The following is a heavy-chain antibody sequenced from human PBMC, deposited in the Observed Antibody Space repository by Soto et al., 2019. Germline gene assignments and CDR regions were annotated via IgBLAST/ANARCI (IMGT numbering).Heavy chain of an antibody. J-gene: IGHJ6*02. CDR2: IYYSGST. V-gene: IGHV4-31*03. D-gene: IGHD6-13*01. CDR1: GGSISSGGYY. CDR3: ARETSSSWYLYYYGMDV. Sequence: QVQLQESGPGLVKPSQTLSLTCTVSGGSISSGGYYWNWIRQLPGKGLEWIGYIYYSGSTYYNPSLKSRVTISVDTSKNQSSLKLSSVTAADTAVYYCARETSSSWYLYYYGMDVWGQGTTVTVSS.